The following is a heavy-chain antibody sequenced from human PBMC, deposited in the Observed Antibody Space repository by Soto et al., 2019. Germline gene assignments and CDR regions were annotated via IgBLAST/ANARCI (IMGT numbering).Heavy chain of an antibody. Sequence: QVQLVQSEAEVKKPGSSVKVSCKASGDTYSSYEINWVRQAPGLGLEWMGGIVPVYGTANYAPKFQGRVSLVADVSTGTTDMELSSLRSGDTAGYFWAREAAPHSGGWHYWGQGTLVTVSS. CDR2: IVPVYGTA. J-gene: IGHJ4*02. D-gene: IGHD6-19*01. CDR3: AREAAPHSGGWHY. CDR1: GDTYSSYE. V-gene: IGHV1-69*12.